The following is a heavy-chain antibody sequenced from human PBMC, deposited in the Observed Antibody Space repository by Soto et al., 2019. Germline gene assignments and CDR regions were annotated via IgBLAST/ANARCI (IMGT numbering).Heavy chain of an antibody. Sequence: QVQLQESGPGLVKPSQTLSLTCTVSGGSISSGGYYWSWIRQHPGKGLEWIGYIYYSGSTYYNPSLKLPLTISVDTSKHQFSLKLSSVTAADTAVYYCAREGTVTANWFYPWGQGTLVTVSS. D-gene: IGHD2-21*02. J-gene: IGHJ5*02. CDR3: AREGTVTANWFYP. V-gene: IGHV4-31*01. CDR2: IYYSGST. CDR1: GGSISSGGYY.